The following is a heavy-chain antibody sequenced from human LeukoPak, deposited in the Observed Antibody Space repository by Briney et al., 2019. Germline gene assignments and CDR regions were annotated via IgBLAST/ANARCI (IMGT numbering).Heavy chain of an antibody. CDR2: IDSDGSST. Sequence: GGSLRLSCTASGFTFSAYSMQWVRQAPGKGLVWVSRIDSDGSSTIYADSVKGRFTISRDNAKNTLYLQMNSLRADDTAVYYCARSSGGPYDYWGQGTLVTVSS. V-gene: IGHV3-74*01. CDR3: ARSSGGPYDY. J-gene: IGHJ4*02. CDR1: GFTFSAYS. D-gene: IGHD3-16*01.